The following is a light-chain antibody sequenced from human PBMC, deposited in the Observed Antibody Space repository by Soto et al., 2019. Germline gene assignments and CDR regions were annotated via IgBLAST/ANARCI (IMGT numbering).Light chain of an antibody. CDR3: QACDSSTS. J-gene: IGLJ2*01. Sequence: SYELTQPPSVSVSPGQTANITCSGDKLGDKYACWYHQKPGQSPVLVIYQDNKRPSGIPERFSGSNSGNTATLTISGTQATDEADYYCQACDSSTSFGGGTKLTVL. CDR1: KLGDKY. V-gene: IGLV3-1*01. CDR2: QDN.